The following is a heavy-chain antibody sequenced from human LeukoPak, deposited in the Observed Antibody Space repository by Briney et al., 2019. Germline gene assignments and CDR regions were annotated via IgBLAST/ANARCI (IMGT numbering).Heavy chain of an antibody. J-gene: IGHJ6*03. D-gene: IGHD3-9*01. Sequence: SETLSLTCTVSGGSISSYYWSWIRQPPGKGLEWIGYIYYSGSTNYNPSLKSRVTISVDTSKNQFSLKLSSVTAADTAVYYCARHRPYDILTGYYYYYYYMDVWGKGTTVTVSS. CDR2: IYYSGST. CDR1: GGSISSYY. V-gene: IGHV4-59*08. CDR3: ARHRPYDILTGYYYYYYYMDV.